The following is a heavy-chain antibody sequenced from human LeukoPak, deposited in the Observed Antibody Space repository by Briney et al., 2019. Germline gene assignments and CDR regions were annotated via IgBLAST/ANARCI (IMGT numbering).Heavy chain of an antibody. Sequence: GESLRLSCAASGFTISSYCMSWVRQAPGKGLEWVANIKGDGSDNHYVDSVRGRFTNSRDNAKNSLYLQMNSLRAEDTAVYYCTTVLSSNRYNLCDYCGQGTLVTASS. D-gene: IGHD6-13*01. CDR1: GFTISSYC. J-gene: IGHJ4*02. CDR3: TTVLSSNRYNLCDY. CDR2: IKGDGSDN. V-gene: IGHV3-7*02.